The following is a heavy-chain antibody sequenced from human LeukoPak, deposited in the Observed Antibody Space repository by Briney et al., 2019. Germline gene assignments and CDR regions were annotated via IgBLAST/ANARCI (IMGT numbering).Heavy chain of an antibody. CDR2: IRSGSIYI. Sequence: AGGSLRLSCAGSGFTFSSYRMSWVRQAPGKGLEWDSSIRSGSIYIDLADPLMGRFTISRDDAKNSLYLQMNSLRAEDTAVYYRTIRIYSGALDIWGQGTWSPSLQ. D-gene: IGHD2-21*01. CDR3: TIRIYSGALDI. V-gene: IGHV3-21*01. CDR1: GFTFSSYR. J-gene: IGHJ3*02.